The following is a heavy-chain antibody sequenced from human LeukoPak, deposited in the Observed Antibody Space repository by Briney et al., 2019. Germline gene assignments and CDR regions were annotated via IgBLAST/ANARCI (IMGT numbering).Heavy chain of an antibody. Sequence: PSETLSLTCTVSGGSISSYYWSWIRQPPGKGLEWIGYIYYSGSTNYNPSLKSRVTISVDTSKNQFSLKLSSVTAADTAVYYCARNEQNYYDSSGYYGTYYYYGMDVWGQGTTVTVSS. D-gene: IGHD3-22*01. CDR1: GGSISSYY. CDR3: ARNEQNYYDSSGYYGTYYYYGMDV. J-gene: IGHJ6*02. V-gene: IGHV4-59*08. CDR2: IYYSGST.